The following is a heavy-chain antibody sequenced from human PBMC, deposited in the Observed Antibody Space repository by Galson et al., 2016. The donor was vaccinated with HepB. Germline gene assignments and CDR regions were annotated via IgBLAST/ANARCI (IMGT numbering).Heavy chain of an antibody. Sequence: TLSLTCTVSGGSISSGSHYWGWIRQTPGKGLEWIGTKYYGGSTYYNPSLKSRATISVDTSNKQVSLKLSSVTAADAAVYYCVSTSRDSFCSTSSCYIDYWVQGTLVTVSS. J-gene: IGHJ4*02. CDR1: GGSISSGSHY. CDR2: KYYGGST. CDR3: VSTSRDSFCSTSSCYIDY. D-gene: IGHD2-2*01. V-gene: IGHV4-39*01.